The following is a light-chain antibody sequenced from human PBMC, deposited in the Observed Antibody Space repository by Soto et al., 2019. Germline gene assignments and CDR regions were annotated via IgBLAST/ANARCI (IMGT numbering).Light chain of an antibody. V-gene: IGKV3-20*01. CDR3: QQYETFPRT. Sequence: EIVLTQSPGTLSLSPGDRATLSCRASQSLSGNYLAWCQQKPGQSPRLLIYGASRRATDIPPRFSGSGSGTDFTLTITRLEPADFAVYFCQQYETFPRTFGQGTKVEVQ. CDR1: QSLSGNY. CDR2: GAS. J-gene: IGKJ1*01.